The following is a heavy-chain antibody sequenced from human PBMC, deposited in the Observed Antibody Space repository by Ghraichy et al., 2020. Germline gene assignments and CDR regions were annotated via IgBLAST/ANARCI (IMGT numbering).Heavy chain of an antibody. J-gene: IGHJ5*02. D-gene: IGHD2-2*01. CDR2: INSDGSST. V-gene: IGHV3-74*01. CDR3: GRGRTSSTSWSFDP. CDR1: GFTFSSYW. Sequence: GGSLNISCAASGFTFSSYWMHWVRQAPGKGLVWVSRINSDGSSTSYADSVKGRLTISRDNGKNTLYLQMNSLRAEDTAVYYCGRGRTSSTSWSFDPWGQGTLVTVSS.